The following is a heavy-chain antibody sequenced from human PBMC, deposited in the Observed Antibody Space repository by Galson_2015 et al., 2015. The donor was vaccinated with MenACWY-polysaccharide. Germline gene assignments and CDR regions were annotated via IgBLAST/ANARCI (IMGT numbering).Heavy chain of an antibody. CDR3: ARDYCERTPCYGMDG. J-gene: IGHJ6*02. CDR2: ISYDGTNK. Sequence: SLRLSCAASGFTFSSYAMHWVRQAPGKGLEWVAVISYDGTNKYYADSVKGRFTISRDNSENTQYLQMNSLGAEDTAVYYCARDYCERTPCYGMDGWGQGTTVAVSS. CDR1: GFTFSSYA. D-gene: IGHD2-21*01. V-gene: IGHV3-30-3*01.